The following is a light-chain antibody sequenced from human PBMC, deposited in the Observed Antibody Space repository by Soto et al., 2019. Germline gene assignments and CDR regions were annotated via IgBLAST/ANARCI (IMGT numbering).Light chain of an antibody. Sequence: QSALTQPRSVSGSPGQSVTISCTGTSSDVGGYNYVSWYQQHPGKAPKLMVYDVSQRPSGVSDRFSGSKSGNTAALTISGLRAEYDGDYFCCSYAGSYSWVFGGGTKLNVL. CDR3: CSYAGSYSWV. CDR2: DVS. V-gene: IGLV2-11*01. CDR1: SSDVGGYNY. J-gene: IGLJ3*02.